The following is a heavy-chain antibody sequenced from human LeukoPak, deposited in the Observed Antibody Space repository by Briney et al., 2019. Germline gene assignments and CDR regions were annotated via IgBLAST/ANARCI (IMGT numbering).Heavy chain of an antibody. D-gene: IGHD3-22*01. CDR2: ISSSSSYT. CDR1: GFTFSDYY. V-gene: IGHV3-11*06. CDR3: ARSYYYDSSGYQN. J-gene: IGHJ4*02. Sequence: GGSLRLSCAASGFTFSDYYMSWIRQAPGKGLEWVSYISSSSSYTNYADYVKGRFTISRDNAKNSLYLQMNSLRAEDTAVYYCARSYYYDSSGYQNWGQGTLVTVSS.